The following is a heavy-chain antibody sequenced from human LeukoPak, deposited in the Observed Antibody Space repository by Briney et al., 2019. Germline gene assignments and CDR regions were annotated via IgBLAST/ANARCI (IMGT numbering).Heavy chain of an antibody. CDR2: INSDGSSA. Sequence: GGSLRPSCVPPGFTSRRSWMHWVRQAPGKGLVWVSHINSDGSSATYADSVKGRFTISRDNAKNTLYLQMNSLRAEDTAVYYCTRGRGTIYIFDYWGQGTLVTVSS. J-gene: IGHJ4*02. CDR3: TRGRGTIYIFDY. D-gene: IGHD2/OR15-2a*01. V-gene: IGHV3-74*01. CDR1: GFTSRRSW.